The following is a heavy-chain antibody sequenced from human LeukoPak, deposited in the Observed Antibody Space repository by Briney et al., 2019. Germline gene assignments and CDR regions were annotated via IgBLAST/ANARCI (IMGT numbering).Heavy chain of an antibody. D-gene: IGHD6-13*01. CDR3: ARRLAGTEDY. CDR1: GGSISNSSYY. Sequence: SETLSLTCTVSGGSISNSSYYWGWIRQPPGKGLEWIGSIYYSGSTYYNPSLKSRVTISVDTSKNQFSLKLSSVTAADTAVYYCARRLAGTEDYWGQGTLVTVSS. CDR2: IYYSGST. V-gene: IGHV4-39*01. J-gene: IGHJ4*02.